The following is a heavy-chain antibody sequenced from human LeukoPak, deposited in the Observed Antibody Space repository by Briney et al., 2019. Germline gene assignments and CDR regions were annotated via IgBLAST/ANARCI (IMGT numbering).Heavy chain of an antibody. V-gene: IGHV3-30-3*01. Sequence: GGSLRLSCAATGFTFSSYARHWVRQAPGKGLEWVAVISYDGSNKYYADSVKGRFTISRDNSKLQMNSLRAEDTAVYYCAKDNYGSGRWASDIWGQGTMVTVSS. J-gene: IGHJ3*02. CDR3: AKDNYGSGRWASDI. CDR1: GFTFSSYA. D-gene: IGHD3-10*01. CDR2: ISYDGSNK.